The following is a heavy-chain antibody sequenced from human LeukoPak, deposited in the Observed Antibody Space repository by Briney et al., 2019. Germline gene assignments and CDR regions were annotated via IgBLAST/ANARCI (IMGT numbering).Heavy chain of an antibody. CDR3: ARDCSSTRCQGPVFDN. D-gene: IGHD2-2*01. CDR1: GYTFTSNY. V-gene: IGHV1-46*01. CDR2: IHPSGGNT. Sequence: ASVKVSCKASGYTFTSNYMHWARQAPGQGLEWRGIIHPSGGNTNYAQKFQGRVAMTRDTSTSTVYMELSSLRSEDTAIYYCARDCSSTRCQGPVFDNWGQGTLVTVSS. J-gene: IGHJ4*02.